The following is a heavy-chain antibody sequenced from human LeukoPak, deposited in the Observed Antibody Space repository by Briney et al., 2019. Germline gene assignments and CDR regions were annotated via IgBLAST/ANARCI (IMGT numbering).Heavy chain of an antibody. V-gene: IGHV3-23*01. CDR1: GFTFSNYA. Sequence: GGSLRLSCAASGFTFSNYATNWVRQAPGKGLEWVSSISAGGESTFYAGSVKGRFTMSRDNSMNTMHLEMNSLRADDTAIYFCAKGHGGNYFPADSWGQGTLVTVSS. CDR2: ISAGGEST. CDR3: AKGHGGNYFPADS. J-gene: IGHJ4*02. D-gene: IGHD3-16*01.